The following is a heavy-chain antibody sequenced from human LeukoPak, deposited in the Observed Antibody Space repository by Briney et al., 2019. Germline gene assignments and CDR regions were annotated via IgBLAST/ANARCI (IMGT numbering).Heavy chain of an antibody. Sequence: SVKVSCKASGGTFSSYAISWVRQAPGQGLEWMGRIIPIFGIANYAQKFQGRVTITADKSTSTAYMELSSLRSEDTAVYYCASLDYYDSSGSRFFDYWGQGTLVTVSS. CDR1: GGTFSSYA. V-gene: IGHV1-69*04. D-gene: IGHD3-22*01. CDR3: ASLDYYDSSGSRFFDY. J-gene: IGHJ4*02. CDR2: IIPIFGIA.